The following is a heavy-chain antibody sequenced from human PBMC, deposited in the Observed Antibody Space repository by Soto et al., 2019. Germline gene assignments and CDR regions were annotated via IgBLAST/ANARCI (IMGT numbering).Heavy chain of an antibody. J-gene: IGHJ6*02. V-gene: IGHV3-21*01. D-gene: IGHD3-3*01. CDR1: GFTFSTYG. CDR2: IHSSSNYI. Sequence: GGSLRLSCVASGFTFSTYGMNWVRQAPGRGLEWISSIHSSSNYIYYADSVRGRFTISRDNAKNSLYLQMESLRAEDTAVYYCARDLSTVTIFGWEYGMDLWGQGTKVTVSS. CDR3: ARDLSTVTIFGWEYGMDL.